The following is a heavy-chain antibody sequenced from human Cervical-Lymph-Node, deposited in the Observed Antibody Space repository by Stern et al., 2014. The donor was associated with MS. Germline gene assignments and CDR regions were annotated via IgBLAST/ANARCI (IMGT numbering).Heavy chain of an antibody. Sequence: QVQLVQSGAGVKQPGASVKVSCTASGYTFTSYAISWVRQAPGQGLEWIGRISADNGSTNYAQKLQGSVTMTTDASTSTAYMELRSLRSDDTAVYYCARGLLGSENAFDIWGQGTMVTVSS. V-gene: IGHV1-18*01. CDR3: ARGLLGSENAFDI. CDR1: GYTFTSYA. J-gene: IGHJ3*02. D-gene: IGHD2-15*01. CDR2: ISADNGST.